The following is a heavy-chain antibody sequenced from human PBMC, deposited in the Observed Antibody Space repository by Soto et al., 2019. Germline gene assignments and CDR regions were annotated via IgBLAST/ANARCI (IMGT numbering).Heavy chain of an antibody. CDR1: GYTFTSYD. V-gene: IGHV1-8*01. CDR2: MNPNSGNT. Sequence: QVQLVQSGAEVKKPGASVKVSCKASGYTFTSYDINWVRQATGQGLEWMGWMNPNSGNTGYAQKFQDRLTMTRNTSISTDSMELSSLRSEDTAVYYCARGINYYASGDDAFDIWGQGTMVTVSS. J-gene: IGHJ3*02. CDR3: ARGINYYASGDDAFDI. D-gene: IGHD3-10*01.